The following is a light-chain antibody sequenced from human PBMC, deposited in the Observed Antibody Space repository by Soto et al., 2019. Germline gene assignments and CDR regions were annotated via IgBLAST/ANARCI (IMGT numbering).Light chain of an antibody. CDR2: GNS. V-gene: IGLV1-40*01. J-gene: IGLJ2*01. CDR3: QSYDSSLSGPVV. CDR1: SSNIGAGYD. Sequence: QSVLTQPPSVSGAPGQRVTISCTGSSSNIGAGYDVHWYQQLPGTAPKLLLYGNSNRPSGVPDRFSGSKSGTSASLAITGLQAEDEADYSCQSYDSSLSGPVVFGGGTKLTVL.